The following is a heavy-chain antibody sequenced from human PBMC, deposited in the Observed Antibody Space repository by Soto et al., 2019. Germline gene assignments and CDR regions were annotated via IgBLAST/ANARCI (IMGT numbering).Heavy chain of an antibody. CDR1: GGSFSGYY. J-gene: IGHJ4*02. V-gene: IGHV4-34*01. CDR2: INHSGST. Sequence: PSGTVPRTGVVFGGSFSGYYWSWISQPQGKGLEWIGEINHSGSTNYNPSLKSRVTISVDTSKNQFSLKLSSVTAADTAVYYCARGSHDFWSGYSYYFDYWGQGTLVTVSS. CDR3: ARGSHDFWSGYSYYFDY. D-gene: IGHD3-3*01.